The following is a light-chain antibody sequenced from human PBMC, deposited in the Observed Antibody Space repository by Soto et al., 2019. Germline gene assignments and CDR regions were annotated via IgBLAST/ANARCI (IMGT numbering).Light chain of an antibody. J-gene: IGKJ4*01. CDR2: DAS. CDR3: QQRSNSPSA. V-gene: IGKV3-11*01. CDR1: QSVSTY. Sequence: EIVLTQSPATLSLSPGDRATLSCRASQSVSTYVAWYQQKPGQAPSLLIYDASNRATGVRARFSGSGSGTDSTLTISSLQPEDFAVYYCQQRSNSPSAFSGRTKVEMK.